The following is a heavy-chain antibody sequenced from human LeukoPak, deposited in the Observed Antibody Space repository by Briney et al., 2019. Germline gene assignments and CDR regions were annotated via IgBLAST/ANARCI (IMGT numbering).Heavy chain of an antibody. Sequence: PSETLSLTCSISRGSISRNYWSWIRQPPGKPLEWIGYIYYSGSTTYNPSLKSRVTISLDTSKNQFSLKLRSVTAADTAVYYCARHRRFSSSGNYFDYWGQGTLVTVSS. CDR1: RGSISRNY. CDR2: IYYSGST. V-gene: IGHV4-59*08. CDR3: ARHRRFSSSGNYFDY. J-gene: IGHJ4*02. D-gene: IGHD6-19*01.